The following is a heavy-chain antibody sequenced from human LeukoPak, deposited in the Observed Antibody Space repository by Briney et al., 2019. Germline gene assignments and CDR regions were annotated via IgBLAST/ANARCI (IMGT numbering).Heavy chain of an antibody. CDR3: ARGSGWDFDY. V-gene: IGHV3-66*01. Sequence: GGSLRLPCAASGFTVSSYYMYWVRQAPGKGLEWVSSIYSGGSTYYADSVKGRFTISRDNSKNTLYLQMNSLRAEDTAVYYCARGSGWDFDYWGQGTLVTVSS. D-gene: IGHD6-19*01. J-gene: IGHJ4*02. CDR2: IYSGGST. CDR1: GFTVSSYY.